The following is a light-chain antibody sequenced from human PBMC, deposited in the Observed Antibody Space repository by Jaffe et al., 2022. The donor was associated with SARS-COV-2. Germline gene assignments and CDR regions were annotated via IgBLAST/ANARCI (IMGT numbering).Light chain of an antibody. Sequence: QSVLTQPPSASGTPGQRVTLSCSGSSSNIGSNYGYWYQHLPGTAPKLLIYRDDQRPSGVPDRFSGSKSGTSASLAISGVRSEDEADYYCAAWDDSLSGPVFGGGTKLTVL. CDR2: RDD. J-gene: IGLJ3*02. V-gene: IGLV1-47*01. CDR1: SSNIGSNY. CDR3: AAWDDSLSGPV.